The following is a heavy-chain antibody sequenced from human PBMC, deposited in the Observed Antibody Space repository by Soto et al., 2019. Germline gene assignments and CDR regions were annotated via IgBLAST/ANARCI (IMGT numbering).Heavy chain of an antibody. D-gene: IGHD5-18*01. V-gene: IGHV3-23*01. J-gene: IGHJ4*02. Sequence: EVQLLESGGGLVQPGGSLRLSCAASGFTFSRYAMSWVRQAPGKGLEWISGITGSGDSTYYAYSVKGRFTISRDNSKNTLYLQMNGLRTEDTALYYCARCRGYSYDNTDYWGQGTLVTVSS. CDR2: ITGSGDST. CDR3: ARCRGYSYDNTDY. CDR1: GFTFSRYA.